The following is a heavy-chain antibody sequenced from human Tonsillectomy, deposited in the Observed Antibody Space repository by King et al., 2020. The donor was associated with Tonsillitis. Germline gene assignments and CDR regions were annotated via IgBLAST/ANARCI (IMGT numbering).Heavy chain of an antibody. V-gene: IGHV2-5*02. CDR2: IYCGDDK. CDR1: GFSLNTYGVG. Sequence: TFKESGPTLVKPTQTPTLTCTFSGFSLNTYGVGVGWFRQPPGKGPAWPALIYCGDDKRYRPSLKSRLTITKDTPKNQVVLRNTNMDPVDTATYYCAHRHGSISGRWFDPWGQGTLVTVSS. D-gene: IGHD2-2*01. CDR3: AHRHGSISGRWFDP. J-gene: IGHJ5*02.